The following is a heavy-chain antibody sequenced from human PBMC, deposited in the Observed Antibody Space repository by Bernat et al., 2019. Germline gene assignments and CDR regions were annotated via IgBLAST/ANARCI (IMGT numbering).Heavy chain of an antibody. D-gene: IGHD1-1*01. Sequence: VQLVESGGGLVQPGGSLRLSCAASGFTFSSYAMHWVRQAPGKGLEWVAVISYDGSNKYYADSVKGRFTISRDNSKNTLYLQMNSLRAEDTAVYYCARGAGTSGDWFDPWGQGTLVTVSS. CDR2: ISYDGSNK. V-gene: IGHV3-30-3*01. J-gene: IGHJ5*02. CDR1: GFTFSSYA. CDR3: ARGAGTSGDWFDP.